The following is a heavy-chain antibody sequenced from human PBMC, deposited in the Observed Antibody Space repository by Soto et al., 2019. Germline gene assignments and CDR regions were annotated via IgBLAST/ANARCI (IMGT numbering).Heavy chain of an antibody. Sequence: QVQLVQSGAEVKKPGSSAKVSCKASGGTFGSFSITWVRQAPGQGLEWMGRIVPILGIANYAQKFQGRVTIIADKSTTTAYMELSSLTSEDTAVYYCARGESYDLDYWGQGTLVTVSS. D-gene: IGHD5-12*01. J-gene: IGHJ4*02. CDR1: GGTFGSFS. CDR3: ARGESYDLDY. V-gene: IGHV1-69*02. CDR2: IVPILGIA.